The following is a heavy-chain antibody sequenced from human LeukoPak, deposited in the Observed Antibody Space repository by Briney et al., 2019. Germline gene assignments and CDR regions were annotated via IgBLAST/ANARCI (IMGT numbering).Heavy chain of an antibody. CDR3: ARGGDSSGYYLWDY. CDR1: GGSISSYY. V-gene: IGHV4-59*01. J-gene: IGHJ4*02. Sequence: SETLSLTCTVSGGSISSYYWSWIRQPPGKGLEWIGYIYYSGSTNYDPSLKSRVTISVDTSKNQFSLKLSSVTAADTAVYYCARGGDSSGYYLWDYWGQGTLVTVSS. D-gene: IGHD3-22*01. CDR2: IYYSGST.